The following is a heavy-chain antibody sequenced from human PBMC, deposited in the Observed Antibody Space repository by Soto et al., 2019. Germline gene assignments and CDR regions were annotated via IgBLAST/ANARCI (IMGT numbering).Heavy chain of an antibody. CDR2: IIGSGGST. D-gene: IGHD1-1*01. CDR1: GLIYISYA. V-gene: IGHV3-23*01. Sequence: PEGSLRPACAASGLIYISYAIIWVLQSLGKGLEWVSVIIGSGGSTYYADSVKGRFTISRDHSKNTLYLQINCLRAEDTAVYYCAKQFHDTDHYFDYWGQGT. J-gene: IGHJ4*02. CDR3: AKQFHDTDHYFDY.